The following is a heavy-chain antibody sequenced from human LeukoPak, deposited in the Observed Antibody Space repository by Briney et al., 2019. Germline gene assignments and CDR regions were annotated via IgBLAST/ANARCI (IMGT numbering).Heavy chain of an antibody. Sequence: GASVKVSCKASGYTFTGYYMHWARQAPGQGLEWMGWINPNSGGTNYAQKFQGRITMTRDTSISTAYMELSRLRSDDTAVYYCARDLRIAAAGNTWFDPWGQGTLVTVSS. CDR1: GYTFTGYY. CDR3: ARDLRIAAAGNTWFDP. D-gene: IGHD6-13*01. V-gene: IGHV1-2*02. CDR2: INPNSGGT. J-gene: IGHJ5*02.